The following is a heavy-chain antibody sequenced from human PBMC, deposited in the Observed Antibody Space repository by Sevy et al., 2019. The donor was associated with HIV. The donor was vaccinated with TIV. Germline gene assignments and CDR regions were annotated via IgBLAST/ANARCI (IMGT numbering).Heavy chain of an antibody. CDR3: ARLEASGSGWYGNGMDV. Sequence: ASVKVSCKASGYPFSTYAISWVRQAPGQGLECMGWISAYNGHTNYAQSLQDRVTMTTDTSTSTAYMELMSLRSDDTAVYYCARLEASGSGWYGNGMDVWGQGTTVTVSS. J-gene: IGHJ6*02. CDR1: GYPFSTYA. V-gene: IGHV1-18*01. CDR2: ISAYNGHT. D-gene: IGHD6-19*01.